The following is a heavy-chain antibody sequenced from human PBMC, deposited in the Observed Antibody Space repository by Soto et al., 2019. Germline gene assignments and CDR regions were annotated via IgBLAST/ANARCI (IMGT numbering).Heavy chain of an antibody. J-gene: IGHJ4*02. V-gene: IGHV1-69*13. D-gene: IGHD3-16*01. CDR1: GYTFSSWG. CDR2: ILXIFGKX. CDR3: AFDYTNTLGYFAY. Sequence: XVSESFRGSGYTFSSWGMRWVRQAPGQVLERMGGILXIFGKXNYAQRCQGRXXPTADASXXKAYMELSRLRSVKTAMYYCAFDYTNTLGYFAYWAQGTLVTVSS.